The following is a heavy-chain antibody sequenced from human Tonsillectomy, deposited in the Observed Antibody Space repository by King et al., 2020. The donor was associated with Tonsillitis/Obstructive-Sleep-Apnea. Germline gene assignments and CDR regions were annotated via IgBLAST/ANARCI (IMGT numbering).Heavy chain of an antibody. D-gene: IGHD3-3*01. V-gene: IGHV3-33*01. CDR2: IWYDGSNK. J-gene: IGHJ4*02. Sequence: VQLVESGGGVVQPGRSLRLSCAASGFTFSSYGMHWVRQAPGKGLEGVAVIWYDGSNKYYADSVKGRFTISRDNSKNTLYLQMNSLRAEDTAVYYCARDPIDFWSGYPFDYWGQGTLVTVSS. CDR1: GFTFSSYG. CDR3: ARDPIDFWSGYPFDY.